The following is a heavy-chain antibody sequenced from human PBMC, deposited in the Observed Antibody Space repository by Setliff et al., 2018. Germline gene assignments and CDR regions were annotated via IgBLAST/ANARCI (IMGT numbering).Heavy chain of an antibody. CDR2: IILIFGTA. D-gene: IGHD3-22*01. CDR1: GGTFSSYA. Sequence: ASVKVSCKASGGTFSSYAISWVRQAPGQGLEWMGGIILIFGTANYAQKFQGRVTITTDESTSTAYMELSSLRSEDTAVYYCARVALGSNDSSGYYSGENYYYGMDVW. V-gene: IGHV1-69*05. J-gene: IGHJ6*01. CDR3: ARVALGSNDSSGYYSGENYYYGMDV.